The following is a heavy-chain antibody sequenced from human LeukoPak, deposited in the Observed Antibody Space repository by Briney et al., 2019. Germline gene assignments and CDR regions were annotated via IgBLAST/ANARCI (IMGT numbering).Heavy chain of an antibody. CDR3: ARGRGVTTLSYYYYYYMDV. J-gene: IGHJ6*03. D-gene: IGHD4-17*01. CDR2: ISSSSSYI. Sequence: PGGSLRLSCAASGFTFSSYSMNWVRQAPGKGLEWVSSISSSSSYIYYADSVKGRFTISRDNAKNSLYLQMNSLRAEDTAVYYCARGRGVTTLSYYYYYYMDVWGKGTTVTVSS. V-gene: IGHV3-21*01. CDR1: GFTFSSYS.